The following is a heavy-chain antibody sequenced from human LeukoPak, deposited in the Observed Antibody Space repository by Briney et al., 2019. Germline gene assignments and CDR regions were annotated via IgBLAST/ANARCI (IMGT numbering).Heavy chain of an antibody. Sequence: ASVKVSCKASGYTFTGYYMHWVRQAPGQGLEWMGWINPNSGGTNHAQKFQGRVTMTRDTSISTAYMELSRLRSDDTAVYYCARPSSTVTMDYFDYWGQGTLVTVSS. J-gene: IGHJ4*02. CDR2: INPNSGGT. V-gene: IGHV1-2*02. D-gene: IGHD4-17*01. CDR1: GYTFTGYY. CDR3: ARPSSTVTMDYFDY.